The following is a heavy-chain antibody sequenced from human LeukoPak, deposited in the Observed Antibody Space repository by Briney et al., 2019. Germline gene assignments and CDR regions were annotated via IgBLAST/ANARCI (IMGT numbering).Heavy chain of an antibody. Sequence: ASVKVSCKASGYTFTSYYMHWVRQAPGQGLEWMGIINPSGGSTSYAQKFQGRVTMTRDTSTSTVYMELSSLRSEDTAVYYCARDPVEMATTYYFDYWGQGTLVTVSS. J-gene: IGHJ4*02. CDR2: INPSGGST. V-gene: IGHV1-46*01. D-gene: IGHD5-24*01. CDR1: GYTFTSYY. CDR3: ARDPVEMATTYYFDY.